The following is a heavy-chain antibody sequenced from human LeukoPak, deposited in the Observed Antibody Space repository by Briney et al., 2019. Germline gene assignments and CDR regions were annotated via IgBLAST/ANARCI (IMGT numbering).Heavy chain of an antibody. CDR2: ISYNGNT. CDR1: GGSITNYY. D-gene: IGHD4-11*01. J-gene: IGHJ4*02. CDR3: SRAPFSNPEF. Sequence: SETLSLTCTVSGGSITNYYWTWIRQPPGKGLEWIGYISYNGNTNYNPSLKSRVTISIDTSKNQFSLRLSSVTAADTAVYYCSRAPFSNPEFWGQGTLATVSS. V-gene: IGHV4-59*01.